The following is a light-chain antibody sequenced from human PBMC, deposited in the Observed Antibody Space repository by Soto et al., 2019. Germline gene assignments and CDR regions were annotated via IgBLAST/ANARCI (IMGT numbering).Light chain of an antibody. V-gene: IGKV3-20*01. Sequence: DTVLTQSPGTLSLTSGERATLSCRASQSISGTYLAWYQQKPGQSPRLLIYSASTRAPGIPDRFSGSGSGTEFTLTISRLEPEDFAVYYCQHYGCSPSTFGRGTKVEIK. CDR2: SAS. CDR1: QSISGTY. CDR3: QHYGCSPST. J-gene: IGKJ1*01.